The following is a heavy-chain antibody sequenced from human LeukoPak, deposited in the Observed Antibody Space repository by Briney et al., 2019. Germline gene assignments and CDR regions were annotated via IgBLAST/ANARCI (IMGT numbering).Heavy chain of an antibody. J-gene: IGHJ4*02. CDR1: GYTFTSYG. Sequence: GASVKVSCKASGYTFTSYGISWVRQAPGQGLEWMGRISAYNGNTNYAQKLQGRVTMTTDTSTSTAYMELRSLRSDDTAVYYCARTTYYYGSGSYYTTYYFDYWGQGTLVTVSS. CDR2: ISAYNGNT. D-gene: IGHD3-10*01. CDR3: ARTTYYYGSGSYYTTYYFDY. V-gene: IGHV1-18*01.